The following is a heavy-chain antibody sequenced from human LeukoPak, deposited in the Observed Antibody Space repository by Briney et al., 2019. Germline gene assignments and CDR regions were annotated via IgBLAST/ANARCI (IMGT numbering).Heavy chain of an antibody. J-gene: IGHJ4*02. CDR2: INPNSGGT. Sequence: ASVKVSCKASGCTFTGYYMHWVRQAPGQGLEWMGRINPNSGGTNYAQKFQGRVTMTRDTSISTAYMELSRLRSDDTAVYYCARDIGTIAAAAHWGQGTLVTVSS. D-gene: IGHD6-13*01. V-gene: IGHV1-2*06. CDR1: GCTFTGYY. CDR3: ARDIGTIAAAAH.